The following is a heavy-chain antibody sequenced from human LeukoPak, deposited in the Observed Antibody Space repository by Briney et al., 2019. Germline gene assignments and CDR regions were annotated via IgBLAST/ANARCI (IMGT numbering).Heavy chain of an antibody. CDR3: ARERGDLVVDY. D-gene: IGHD2-15*01. J-gene: IGHJ4*02. Sequence: SETLSLTCTVSGGYISSGSYYWSWIRQPAGKGLEWIGRIYTSGSTNYNPSLKSRITISVDTSKNQFSLKLSSVTAADTALYYCARERGDLVVDYWGQGTLVTVSS. CDR2: IYTSGST. V-gene: IGHV4-61*02. CDR1: GGYISSGSYY.